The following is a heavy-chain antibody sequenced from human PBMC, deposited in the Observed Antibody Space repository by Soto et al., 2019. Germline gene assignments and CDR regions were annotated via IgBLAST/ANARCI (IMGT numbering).Heavy chain of an antibody. CDR3: ATSGSCSSTSCYAFDI. Sequence: QVQLVQSGAEVKKPGASVKVSCKASGYTFTGYHMHWVRQAPGQGLEWMGWINPNSGDTNYAQNFQGWVTMTRDTSISTAYMELSRLRSDDTAVYYCATSGSCSSTSCYAFDIWGQGTMVTVSS. CDR1: GYTFTGYH. D-gene: IGHD2-2*01. J-gene: IGHJ3*02. CDR2: INPNSGDT. V-gene: IGHV1-2*04.